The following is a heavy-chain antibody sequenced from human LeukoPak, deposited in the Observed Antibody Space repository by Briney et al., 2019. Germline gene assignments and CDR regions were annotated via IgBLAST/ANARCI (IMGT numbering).Heavy chain of an antibody. D-gene: IGHD1-26*01. CDR2: IIPILGIA. Sequence: SVKVSCKASGGTFSSYAISWVRQAPGQGLEWMGRIIPILGIANYAQKFQGRVTITADKSTSTAYMELSSLRSEDTAVYYCASGGSYSPSLDVWGKGTTVTVSS. CDR3: ASGGSYSPSLDV. CDR1: GGTFSSYA. V-gene: IGHV1-69*04. J-gene: IGHJ6*04.